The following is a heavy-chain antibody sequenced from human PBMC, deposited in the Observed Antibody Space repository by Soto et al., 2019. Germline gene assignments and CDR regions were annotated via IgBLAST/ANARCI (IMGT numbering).Heavy chain of an antibody. CDR3: AALNVLRYFDWLS. Sequence: ASVKVSCKASGFTFTSSAVQWVRQARGQRLEWIGWIVVGSGNTNYAQKFQERVTITRDMSTSTAYMELSSLRSEDTAVYYCAALNVLRYFDWLSWGQGTLVTVS. CDR1: GFTFTSSA. CDR2: IVVGSGNT. J-gene: IGHJ4*02. V-gene: IGHV1-58*01. D-gene: IGHD3-9*01.